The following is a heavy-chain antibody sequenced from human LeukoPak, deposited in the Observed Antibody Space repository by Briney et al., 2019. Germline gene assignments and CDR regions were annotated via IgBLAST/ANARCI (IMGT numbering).Heavy chain of an antibody. CDR1: GYTFTGYY. Sequence: ASVKVSCKASGYTFTGYYMHWVRQAPGQGLEWMGWINPNSGGTNYAQKFQGRVTMTRDTSISTAYMELSRLRSDDTAVYYCARDLYSYGLGDYFDYWGLGTLVTVSS. V-gene: IGHV1-2*02. J-gene: IGHJ4*02. CDR3: ARDLYSYGLGDYFDY. D-gene: IGHD5-18*01. CDR2: INPNSGGT.